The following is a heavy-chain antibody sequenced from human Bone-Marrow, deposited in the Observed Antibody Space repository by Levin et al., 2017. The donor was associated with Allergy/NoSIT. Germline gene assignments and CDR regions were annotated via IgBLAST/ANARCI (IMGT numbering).Heavy chain of an antibody. V-gene: IGHV4-34*01. CDR3: ARGGNGTMVRGVFDY. Sequence: PSETLSLTCAVYGGSFSGYYWSWIRQPPGKGLEWIGEINHSGSTNYNPSLKSRVTISVDTSKNQFSLKLSSVTAADTAVYYCARGGNGTMVRGVFDYWGQGTLVTVSS. CDR1: GGSFSGYY. J-gene: IGHJ4*02. CDR2: INHSGST. D-gene: IGHD3-10*01.